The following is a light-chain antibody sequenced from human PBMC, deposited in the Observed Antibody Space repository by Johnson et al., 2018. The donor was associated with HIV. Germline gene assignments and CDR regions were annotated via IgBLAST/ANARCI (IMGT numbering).Light chain of an antibody. J-gene: IGLJ1*01. CDR1: SSNIGNNY. CDR3: GTWDSSLSTGYV. CDR2: DNN. V-gene: IGLV1-51*01. Sequence: QSVLTQPPSVSAAPGQKVTISCSGSSSNIGNNYVSWYQQIPGTAPKLLIYDNNKRPSGIPDRFSGSKSGTSATLGITGLQTGDEADYYCGTWDSSLSTGYVFGTGTKVTLL.